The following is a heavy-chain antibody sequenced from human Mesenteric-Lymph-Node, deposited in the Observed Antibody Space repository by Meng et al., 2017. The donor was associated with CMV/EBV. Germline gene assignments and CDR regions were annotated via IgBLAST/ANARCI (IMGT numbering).Heavy chain of an antibody. J-gene: IGHJ4*02. D-gene: IGHD2-2*01. CDR2: MNTNSGNT. Sequence: ASVKVSCKASGYTFTSYDINWVRQAPGQGPEWVGWMNTNSGNTGYAQKFQGRVTITRNTSISTAYMELSSLRSEDTAAYYCMRGTGHCSSTSCSCGYWGQGTLVTVSS. CDR1: GYTFTSYD. CDR3: MRGTGHCSSTSCSCGY. V-gene: IGHV1-8*03.